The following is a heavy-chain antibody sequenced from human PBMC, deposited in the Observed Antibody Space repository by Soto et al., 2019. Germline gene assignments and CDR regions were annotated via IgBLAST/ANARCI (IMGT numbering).Heavy chain of an antibody. CDR2: INAGNGNT. V-gene: IGHV1-3*01. CDR1: GYTFTSYA. D-gene: IGHD5-12*01. CDR3: ARSPYSGYDVYFDY. J-gene: IGHJ4*02. Sequence: ASVKVSCKASGYTFTSYAMHWVRQTTGQRLEWMGWINAGNGNTKYSQKFQGRVTITRDTSASTAYMELSSLRSEDTAVYYCARSPYSGYDVYFDYWGQGTLVTVSS.